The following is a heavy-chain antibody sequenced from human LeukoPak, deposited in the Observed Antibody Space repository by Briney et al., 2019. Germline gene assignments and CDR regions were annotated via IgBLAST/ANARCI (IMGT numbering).Heavy chain of an antibody. CDR1: GGSISSSSSIC. CDR2: IYHSGAT. CDR3: ARARGFAFDI. Sequence: SETLSLTCAVSGGSISSSSSICWTWVRQPPGKGLEWIGEIYHSGATNYNPSLKSRVTISVDTSKNQFSLKLSSVTAADTAVYYCARARGFAFDIWGQGTMVTVSS. D-gene: IGHD3-10*01. J-gene: IGHJ3*02. V-gene: IGHV4-4*02.